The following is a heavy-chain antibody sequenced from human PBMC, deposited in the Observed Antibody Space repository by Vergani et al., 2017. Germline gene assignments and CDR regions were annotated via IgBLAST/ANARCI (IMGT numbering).Heavy chain of an antibody. CDR2: IYTSGST. Sequence: QVQLQESGPGLVKPSQTLSLTCTVSGGSISSGGYYWSWIRQPAGKGLEWIGRIYTSGSTNYNPSLKSRVTISVDTSKNQFSLKLSSVTAADTAVYYCARENTFGGVIVRWGQGTLVTVSS. V-gene: IGHV4-61*02. D-gene: IGHD3-16*02. J-gene: IGHJ4*02. CDR3: ARENTFGGVIVR. CDR1: GGSISSGGYY.